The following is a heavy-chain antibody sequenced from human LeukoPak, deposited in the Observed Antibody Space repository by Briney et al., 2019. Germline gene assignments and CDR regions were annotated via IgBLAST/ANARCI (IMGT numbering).Heavy chain of an antibody. J-gene: IGHJ2*01. V-gene: IGHV4-4*09. Sequence: SATLSLTCTVSGGSVSSYYWSWIRQPPGKGLEWIGYIYNSENTNYNSSLKSRVTMSVDTSKNQFFLKLSSVTAADTAVYYCARFHSGPSGWYVLWYFDLWGRGTLVTVSS. CDR1: GGSVSSYY. D-gene: IGHD6-19*01. CDR3: ARFHSGPSGWYVLWYFDL. CDR2: IYNSENT.